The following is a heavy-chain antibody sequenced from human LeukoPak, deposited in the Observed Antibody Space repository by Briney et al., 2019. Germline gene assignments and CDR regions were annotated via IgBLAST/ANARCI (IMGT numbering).Heavy chain of an antibody. Sequence: GRSLRLSCAASGFTFSSYAMHWVRQAPGKGLEWVAVISYDGSNKYYADSVKGRLTISRDNSKNTLYLQMNSLRAEDTAVYYCARGAARGVPAAFYWGQGTLVTVSS. CDR2: ISYDGSNK. D-gene: IGHD2-2*01. CDR3: ARGAARGVPAAFY. J-gene: IGHJ4*02. V-gene: IGHV3-30*04. CDR1: GFTFSSYA.